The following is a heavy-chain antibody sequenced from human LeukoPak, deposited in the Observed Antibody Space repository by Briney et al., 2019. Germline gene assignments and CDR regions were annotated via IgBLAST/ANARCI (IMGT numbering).Heavy chain of an antibody. D-gene: IGHD4-11*01. Sequence: GRSLRLSCAASGFSFEDYAMHWVRQPPGKGLEWVSGVSWNSGNVGYADSVKGRFTISRDNAKNFLYLQMSSLRAEDTALYYCAKAVYGNFQSTVDYWGRGTLVTVSS. V-gene: IGHV3-9*01. J-gene: IGHJ4*02. CDR2: VSWNSGNV. CDR3: AKAVYGNFQSTVDY. CDR1: GFSFEDYA.